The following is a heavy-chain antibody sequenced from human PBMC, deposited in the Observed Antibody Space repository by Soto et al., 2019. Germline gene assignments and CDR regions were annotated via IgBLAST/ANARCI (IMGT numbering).Heavy chain of an antibody. J-gene: IGHJ4*02. V-gene: IGHV1-18*01. CDR1: VYTLTAYG. D-gene: IGHD3-22*01. CDR2: VSTNNADT. Sequence: ASVKFSCQTSVYTLTAYGLAWLRHAPRQRPEWMGLVSTNNADTNYAQKVQGRVSMTSDRSTTTTYIEMRSLRSDDTDIYYCETDLSTESSAYYSFAYWGQGTLVPVSS. CDR3: ETDLSTESSAYYSFAY.